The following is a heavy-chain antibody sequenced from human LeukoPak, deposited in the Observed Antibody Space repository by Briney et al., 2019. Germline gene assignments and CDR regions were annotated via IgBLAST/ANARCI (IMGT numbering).Heavy chain of an antibody. D-gene: IGHD6-19*01. V-gene: IGHV4-34*01. Sequence: SETLSLTCAVYGGSFSGYYWSWIRQPPGKGLEWIGEFNHSGSTNYNPSLKSRVTISVDTSKNQFSLKLSSVTAADTAVYYCARGLRRVAVAGGWFDPWGQGTLVTVSS. CDR1: GGSFSGYY. CDR2: FNHSGST. J-gene: IGHJ5*02. CDR3: ARGLRRVAVAGGWFDP.